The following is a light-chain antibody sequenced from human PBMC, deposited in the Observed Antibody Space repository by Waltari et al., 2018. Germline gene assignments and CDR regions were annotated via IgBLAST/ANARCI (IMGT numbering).Light chain of an antibody. Sequence: EVVLTQSPATLSLSPGERATLSCRASRSVSSYLDWYQQTPGQAPRLLIFDLSKRATGIPARFSGSGSGTDVTLTISSLEPEDSAVYYCQQRSNWPPITFGQGTRLEIK. CDR3: QQRSNWPPIT. CDR1: RSVSSY. CDR2: DLS. V-gene: IGKV3-11*01. J-gene: IGKJ5*01.